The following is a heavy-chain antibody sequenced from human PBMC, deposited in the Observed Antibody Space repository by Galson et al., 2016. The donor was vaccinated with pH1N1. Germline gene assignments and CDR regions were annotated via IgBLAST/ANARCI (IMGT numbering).Heavy chain of an antibody. CDR2: IIPILSLP. CDR1: GDTFNYYT. D-gene: IGHD2-15*01. J-gene: IGHJ4*02. CDR3: ARNIGYSRGYYFDF. V-gene: IGHV1-69*02. Sequence: SVKVSCKASGDTFNYYTINWVRQAPGQGLQWMGRIIPILSLPTYAQTFQGRVTISADKSTTTVHMHLSSLRSEDTAVYYCARNIGYSRGYYFDFWGQGTLLTVSS.